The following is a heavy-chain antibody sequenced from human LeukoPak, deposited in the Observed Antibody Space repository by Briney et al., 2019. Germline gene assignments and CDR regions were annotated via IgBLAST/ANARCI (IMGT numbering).Heavy chain of an antibody. CDR3: ARETSPDAGGSGSYYSQENWFDP. CDR1: GGSFSGYY. V-gene: IGHV4-4*07. D-gene: IGHD3-10*01. Sequence: PSETLSLTCAVYGGSFSGYYWSWIRQPAGKGLEWIGRIYTSGSTNYNPSLKSRVTMSVDTSKNQFSLKLSSVTAADTAVYYCARETSPDAGGSGSYYSQENWFDPWGQGTLVTVSS. J-gene: IGHJ5*02. CDR2: IYTSGST.